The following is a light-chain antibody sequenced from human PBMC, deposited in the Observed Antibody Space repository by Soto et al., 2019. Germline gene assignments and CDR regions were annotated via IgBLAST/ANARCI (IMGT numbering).Light chain of an antibody. J-gene: IGLJ1*01. V-gene: IGLV2-14*01. CDR2: EVN. Sequence: ALAQPASVSGSPGQPITISCTGTSSDVGGYNYVSWYQQRPGKAPKLMIYEVNYRPSGVSNRFSGSKSGNTASLTISGLQAEDEADYYCSSYTSSSTGVFGTGTKVTVL. CDR3: SSYTSSSTGV. CDR1: SSDVGGYNY.